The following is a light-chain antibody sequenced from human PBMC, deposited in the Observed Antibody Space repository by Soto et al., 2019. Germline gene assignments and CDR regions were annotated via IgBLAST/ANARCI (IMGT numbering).Light chain of an antibody. Sequence: IQMTQSPYSLSASVGDRVTITCQASQDISDSLNWYQQKPGKAPKLVIYTASNLETGVPSRFSGSGSGTHFAFTISSLQPEDIATYYCQQYDDRPLTFGGGTKVDIK. J-gene: IGKJ4*01. CDR3: QQYDDRPLT. CDR2: TAS. CDR1: QDISDS. V-gene: IGKV1-33*01.